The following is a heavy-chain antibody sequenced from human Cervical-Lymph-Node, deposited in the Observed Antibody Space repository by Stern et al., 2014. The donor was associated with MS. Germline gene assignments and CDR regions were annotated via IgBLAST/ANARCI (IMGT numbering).Heavy chain of an antibody. J-gene: IGHJ4*02. V-gene: IGHV1-46*01. CDR3: GRALGEMAAFVDY. Sequence: VQLVESGAEVKKPGASVKVSCKASGYTFTNYSIHWVRQAPGPGLDWMGIINHNGAGTTYAQKFQGRVTITSDTSTSTVYMQLNSLRSEDTATYYCGRALGEMAAFVDYWGQGTLVTVSS. D-gene: IGHD5-24*01. CDR2: INHNGAGT. CDR1: GYTFTNYS.